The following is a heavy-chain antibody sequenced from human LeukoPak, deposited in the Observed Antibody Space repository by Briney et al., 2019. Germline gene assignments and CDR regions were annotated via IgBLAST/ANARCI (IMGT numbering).Heavy chain of an antibody. V-gene: IGHV3-7*03. CDR1: GFTFSSYW. CDR3: AGAYGKWNDVYFYAFDL. D-gene: IGHD1-20*01. J-gene: IGHJ3*01. Sequence: GGSLRLSCAASGFTFSSYWMHWVRQAPGKGLEWVANIKQDGSEKYYVDSVKGRFTISRDNAKSSLYLQMNSLRAEDTALYYCAGAYGKWNDVYFYAFDLWGQGTMVTVSS. CDR2: IKQDGSEK.